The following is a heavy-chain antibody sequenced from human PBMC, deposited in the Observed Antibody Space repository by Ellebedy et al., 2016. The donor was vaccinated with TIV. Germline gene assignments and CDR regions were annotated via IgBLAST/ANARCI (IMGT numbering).Heavy chain of an antibody. J-gene: IGHJ6*02. CDR1: GYSFTSYW. V-gene: IGHV5-10-1*01. Sequence: GESLKISXKGSGYSFTSYWISWVRQMPGKGLEWMGRIDPSDSYTNYSPSFQGHVTISADKSISTAYLQWSSLKASDTAMYYCASPLYSSGWSYYYYGMDVWGQGTTVTVSS. D-gene: IGHD6-19*01. CDR2: IDPSDSYT. CDR3: ASPLYSSGWSYYYYGMDV.